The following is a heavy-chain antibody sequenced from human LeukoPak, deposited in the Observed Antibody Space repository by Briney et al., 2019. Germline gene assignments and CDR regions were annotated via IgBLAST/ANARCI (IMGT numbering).Heavy chain of an antibody. Sequence: PSQTLSLTCTVSGGSISSGDYYWSWIRQPPGKGLEWLGYIYYSGSTYYNPSLKSRVTISVDTSKNQFSLKLSSVTAADTAVYCCAKGALLPATFDYWGQGTLVTVSS. V-gene: IGHV4-30-4*08. D-gene: IGHD2-2*01. CDR2: IYYSGST. J-gene: IGHJ4*02. CDR3: AKGALLPATFDY. CDR1: GGSISSGDYY.